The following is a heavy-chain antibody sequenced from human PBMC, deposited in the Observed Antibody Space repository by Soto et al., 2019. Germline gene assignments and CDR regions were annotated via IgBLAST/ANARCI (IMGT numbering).Heavy chain of an antibody. CDR1: GGSISSGGYY. Sequence: QVQLQESGPGLVKPSQTLSLTCTVSGGSISSGGYYWSWIRQHPGKGLEWIGYIHYSGSTYYNPSLKSRVTISVDTSKNQFSLKLSSVTAADTAVYYCARPRFVTVTTSWYFDLWGRGTLVTVSS. CDR3: ARPRFVTVTTSWYFDL. D-gene: IGHD4-17*01. V-gene: IGHV4-31*03. J-gene: IGHJ2*01. CDR2: IHYSGST.